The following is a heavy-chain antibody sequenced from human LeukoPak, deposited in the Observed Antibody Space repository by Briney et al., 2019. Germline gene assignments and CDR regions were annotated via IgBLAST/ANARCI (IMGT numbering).Heavy chain of an antibody. CDR2: MNPNSGDR. D-gene: IGHD3-16*01. CDR1: GYTXTAYY. V-gene: IGHV1-2*02. CDR3: VRTLSAMIPYDY. J-gene: IGHJ4*01. Sequence: GASVKVSCKTSGYTXTAYYLHWVRQAPGQGLEWMGWMNPNSGDRNSAQKFQGRVTMTRDTSIRTTYMELSSLRPDDTAVYYCVRTLSAMIPYDYWGNGTLIIVSS.